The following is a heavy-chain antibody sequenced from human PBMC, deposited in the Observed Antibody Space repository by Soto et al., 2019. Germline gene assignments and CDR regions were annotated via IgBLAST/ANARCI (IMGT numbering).Heavy chain of an antibody. V-gene: IGHV3-15*01. CDR2: TKSKSDGGTP. CDR3: YAGHR. CDR1: GSSLSVVW. Sequence: GRSRRLSCVASGSSLSVVWMNWARQLPGKGGEWTCPTKSKSDGGTPDYAAPLRGRSTISRDDSKSTLNLEMRSLTIEDTVVYYCYAGHRWGPGTLVTVSS. J-gene: IGHJ5*02.